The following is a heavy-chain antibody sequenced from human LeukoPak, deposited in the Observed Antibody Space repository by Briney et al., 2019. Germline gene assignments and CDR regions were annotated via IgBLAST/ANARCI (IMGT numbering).Heavy chain of an antibody. V-gene: IGHV4-38-2*02. CDR2: IYHSGST. J-gene: IGHJ4*02. CDR3: AVGGSYYFDY. Sequence: PSETLSLTCTVSGYSISSGYYWCWIRQPPGKGLEWIGSIYHSGSTYYNPSLKSRVTISVDTSKNQFSLKLSSVTAADTAVYYCAVGGSYYFDYWGQGTLVTVSS. CDR1: GYSISSGYY. D-gene: IGHD3-10*01.